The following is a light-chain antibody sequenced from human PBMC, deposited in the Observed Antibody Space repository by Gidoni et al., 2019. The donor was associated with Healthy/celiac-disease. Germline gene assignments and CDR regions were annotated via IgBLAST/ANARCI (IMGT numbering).Light chain of an antibody. CDR1: QDIRND. V-gene: IGKV1-6*01. CDR2: AAS. CDR3: LQDYNYPPT. Sequence: AIQMTQSPSSLSASVGDRVTITCLASQDIRNDLGWYQQKPGQAPKLLIYAASSLQSGVPSRFSGSGSGTDFTITISRLQPEDFATYYCLQDYNYPPTFGQGTKVEIK. J-gene: IGKJ1*01.